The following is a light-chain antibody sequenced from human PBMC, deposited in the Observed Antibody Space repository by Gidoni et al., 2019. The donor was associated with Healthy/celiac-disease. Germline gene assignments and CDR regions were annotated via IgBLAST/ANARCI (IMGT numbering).Light chain of an antibody. CDR1: NIGSKS. Sequence: SYVLTQPPSASVAAGQTARVTCGGNNIGSKSVHWYQQKPGQAPVLVVYDDSDRPSGIPERFSGSNSGNTATLTISRVEAGDEADYYCQVWDSSSDHPAVFGGGTQLTVL. CDR3: QVWDSSSDHPAV. V-gene: IGLV3-21*02. J-gene: IGLJ7*01. CDR2: DDS.